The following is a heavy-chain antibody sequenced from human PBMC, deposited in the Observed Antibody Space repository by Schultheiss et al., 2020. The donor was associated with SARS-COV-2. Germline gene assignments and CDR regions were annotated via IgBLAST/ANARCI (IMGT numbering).Heavy chain of an antibody. CDR3: ASHPAGRRRHGRPGYYSYGMDV. D-gene: IGHD6-13*01. CDR2: INHSGST. V-gene: IGHV4-34*01. CDR1: GGSFSGYH. Sequence: SETLSLTCAVYGGSFSGYHWNWIRQPPGKGLEWIGEINHSGSTNYNPSLKSRVTISVDTSKNQFSLKLSSVTAADTAVYYCASHPAGRRRHGRPGYYSYGMDVWGQGTTVTVSS. J-gene: IGHJ6*02.